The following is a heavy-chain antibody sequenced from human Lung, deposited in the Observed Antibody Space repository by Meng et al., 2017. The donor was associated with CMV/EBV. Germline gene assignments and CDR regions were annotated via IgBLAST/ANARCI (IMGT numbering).Heavy chain of an antibody. CDR3: ASTSELSGPAFDY. CDR1: GGSFSASSYY. V-gene: IGHV4-39*01. J-gene: IGHJ4*02. D-gene: IGHD2-2*01. Sequence: SGGSFSASSYYWGWSRQPPGKGLEWIGSIFYSGSTYYNPSLTSRVTISVDTSKHQFSLKLSSVTAADTALYYCASTSELSGPAFDYWGQGTLVTVSS. CDR2: IFYSGST.